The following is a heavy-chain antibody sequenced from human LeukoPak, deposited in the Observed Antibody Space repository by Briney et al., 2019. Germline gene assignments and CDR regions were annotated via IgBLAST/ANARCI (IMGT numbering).Heavy chain of an antibody. CDR3: ARDAPMTTVTYYYYMDV. Sequence: GEPLKISCAASGFTFSDYDRSWIRQAPGKGLEWVSYISSSGSTIYDADSVKGQFTISRDNATNSLYLQMNSLRAEDTAVYYCARDAPMTTVTYYYYMDVWGNGTTVTVSS. V-gene: IGHV3-11*04. CDR2: ISSSGSTI. CDR1: GFTFSDYD. J-gene: IGHJ6*03. D-gene: IGHD4-11*01.